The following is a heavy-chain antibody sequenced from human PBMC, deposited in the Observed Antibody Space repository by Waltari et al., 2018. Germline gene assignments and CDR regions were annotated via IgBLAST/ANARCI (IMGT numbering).Heavy chain of an antibody. V-gene: IGHV3-7*01. Sequence: EVQLVESGGGLVEPGGSLRLFCTASGLPFSGYSMVWVRQAPGKGLEWVATIKQDGSESYYVDSVKGRFTFSRDNAKNSLYLQMNSLRAEDTAVYYCARPYSSGWYINFDYWGQGTLVTVSS. CDR2: IKQDGSES. CDR1: GLPFSGYS. J-gene: IGHJ4*02. D-gene: IGHD6-19*01. CDR3: ARPYSSGWYINFDY.